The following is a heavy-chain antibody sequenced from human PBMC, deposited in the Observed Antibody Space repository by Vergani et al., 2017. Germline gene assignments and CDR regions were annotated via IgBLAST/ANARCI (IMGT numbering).Heavy chain of an antibody. V-gene: IGHV4-34*01. Sequence: QVHLQQWGTGLLKPSETLSLTCEVQGESFSGHYWSWIRQPPGKGLEWIGEINDNGYTNYNPLFESRVIVSADTSKNQFSLKLMSVTAADTAMYYCARGDRVGATTGGVDYWGQGTLVTVSS. CDR1: GESFSGHY. J-gene: IGHJ4*02. CDR3: ARGDRVGATTGGVDY. D-gene: IGHD1-26*01. CDR2: INDNGYT.